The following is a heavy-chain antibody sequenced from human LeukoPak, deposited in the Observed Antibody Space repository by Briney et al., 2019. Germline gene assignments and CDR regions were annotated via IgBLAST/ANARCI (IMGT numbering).Heavy chain of an antibody. CDR1: GFTFSSYS. CDR2: ISSSSSYI. CDR3: ARAGGSYPSAFDY. V-gene: IGHV3-21*01. D-gene: IGHD1-26*01. Sequence: GGSLRLSCAASGFTFSSYSMNWVRQAPGKGLEWVSSISSSSSYIYYADSVEGRFTISRDNAKNSLYLQMNSLRAEDTAVYYCARAGGSYPSAFDYWGQGTLVTVSS. J-gene: IGHJ4*02.